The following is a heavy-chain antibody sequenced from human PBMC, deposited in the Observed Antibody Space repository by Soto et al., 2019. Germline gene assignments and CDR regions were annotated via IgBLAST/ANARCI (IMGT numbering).Heavy chain of an antibody. D-gene: IGHD3-10*01. CDR3: ARGYRGYGSGSYSPYNWFDP. CDR1: GGTFSSYT. J-gene: IGHJ5*02. CDR2: IIPILGIA. V-gene: IGHV1-69*02. Sequence: SVKVSCKASGGTFSSYTISWVRQAPGQGLEWMGRIIPILGIANYAQKFQGRVTITADKSTSTAYMELSSLRSEDTAVYYCARGYRGYGSGSYSPYNWFDPWGQGTLVTVSS.